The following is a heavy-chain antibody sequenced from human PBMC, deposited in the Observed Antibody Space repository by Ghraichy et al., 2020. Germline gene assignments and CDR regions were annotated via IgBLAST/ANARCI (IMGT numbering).Heavy chain of an antibody. CDR1: GGSFSGYY. D-gene: IGHD3-9*01. Sequence: SETLSLTCAVYGGSFSGYYWSWIRQPPGKGLEWIGEINHSGSTNYNPSLKSRVTISVDTSKNQFSLKLSSVTAADTAVYYCAREGLVRYFDWSRYGMDVWGQGTTVTVSS. V-gene: IGHV4-34*01. J-gene: IGHJ6*02. CDR3: AREGLVRYFDWSRYGMDV. CDR2: INHSGST.